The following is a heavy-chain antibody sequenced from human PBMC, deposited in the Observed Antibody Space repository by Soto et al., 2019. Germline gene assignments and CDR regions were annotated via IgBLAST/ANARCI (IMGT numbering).Heavy chain of an antibody. CDR1: GGTFSSYA. D-gene: IGHD6-13*01. CDR3: ASAAIAAAGRRLDYFDY. CDR2: IIPIFGTA. J-gene: IGHJ4*02. Sequence: PVKVSCKASGGTFSSYAISWVRQAPGQGLEWMGGIIPIFGTANYAQKFQGRVTITADESTSTAYMELSSLRSEDTAVYYCASAAIAAAGRRLDYFDYWGQGTLVTVSS. V-gene: IGHV1-69*13.